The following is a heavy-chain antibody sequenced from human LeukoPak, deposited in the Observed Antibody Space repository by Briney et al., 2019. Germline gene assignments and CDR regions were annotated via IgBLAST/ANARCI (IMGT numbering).Heavy chain of an antibody. D-gene: IGHD1-26*01. J-gene: IGHJ4*02. Sequence: PGGSLRLSCAASGFTFSSYSINWVRQAPGKGLEWVSSISSSSSYIYYADSVKGRFTISRDNAKNSLYLQMNSLRAEDTAVYYCARDGGSRELLRTPFDYWGQGTLVTVSS. CDR2: ISSSSSYI. CDR1: GFTFSSYS. V-gene: IGHV3-21*01. CDR3: ARDGGSRELLRTPFDY.